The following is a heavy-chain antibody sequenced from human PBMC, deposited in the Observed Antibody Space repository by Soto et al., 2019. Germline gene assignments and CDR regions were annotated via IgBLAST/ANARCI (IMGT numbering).Heavy chain of an antibody. J-gene: IGHJ5*02. D-gene: IGHD6-6*01. CDR3: AGHFPGRAARQYNWFDP. CDR1: GGSISSGDYY. V-gene: IGHV4-30-4*01. CDR2: IYYSGST. Sequence: SETLSLTCTVSGGSISSGDYYWSWIRQHPGKGLEWIGYIYYSGSTYYNPSLKSRVTISVDTSKNQFSLKLSSVTAADTAVYYCAGHFPGRAARQYNWFDPWGQGTLVTVSS.